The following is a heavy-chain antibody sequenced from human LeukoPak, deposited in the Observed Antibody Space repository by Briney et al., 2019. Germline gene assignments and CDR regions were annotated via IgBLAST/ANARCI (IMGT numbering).Heavy chain of an antibody. CDR2: INHSGST. V-gene: IGHV4-34*01. Sequence: SETLSLTCAVYGGSFSGYYWSWIRQPPGKGLEWIGEINHSGSTNYNPSLKSRVTISVDTSKNQFSLKLSSVTAADTAVYYCARGYCSSTSSSSSDYYGMDVWGQGTTVTVSS. D-gene: IGHD2-2*01. J-gene: IGHJ6*02. CDR1: GGSFSGYY. CDR3: ARGYCSSTSSSSSDYYGMDV.